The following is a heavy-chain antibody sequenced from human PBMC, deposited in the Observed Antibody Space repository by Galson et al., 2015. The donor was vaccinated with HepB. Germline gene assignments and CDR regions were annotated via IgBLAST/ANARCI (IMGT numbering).Heavy chain of an antibody. CDR3: ARGYSGGMDL. J-gene: IGHJ6*02. V-gene: IGHV3-74*01. CDR1: GFTFTSYW. CDR2: INSDGSRT. Sequence: SLRLSCAASGFTFTSYWMHWVRQAPGKGLEWVSRINSDGSRTNYACSEKGRFTISRDNAKNTLYLQMNSLRADDTAVYYCARGYSGGMDLWGQGTTVTVSS. D-gene: IGHD1-26*01.